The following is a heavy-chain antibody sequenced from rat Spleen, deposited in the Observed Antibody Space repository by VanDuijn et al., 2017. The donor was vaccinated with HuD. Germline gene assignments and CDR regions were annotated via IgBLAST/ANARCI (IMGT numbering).Heavy chain of an antibody. J-gene: IGHJ3*01. Sequence: EVHLVESGGGLVQPGRSLRVSCAASGLTFSDYYMAWVRQAPTKGLEWVATISSDGGRNFYRDSVKGRFTVSRENAKSTLYFLIDSLRSEDTATDYCVRHDTSGYSNWFTYWGQGALVTVSS. CDR3: VRHDTSGYSNWFTY. V-gene: IGHV5-29*01. CDR2: ISSDGGRN. D-gene: IGHD4-3*01. CDR1: GLTFSDYY.